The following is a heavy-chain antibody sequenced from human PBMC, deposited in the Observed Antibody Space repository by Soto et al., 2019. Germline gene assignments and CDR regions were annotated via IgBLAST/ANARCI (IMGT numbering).Heavy chain of an antibody. Sequence: GGSLRLSCAASGFTFSDYYMTWIRQAPGKGLEWVSYISSSGTGIYYPDSVKGRFTISRDNAKNSLYLQMSSLRAEDTSVYFCARAYSDAFDIWGQGTLVTVSS. V-gene: IGHV3-11*01. J-gene: IGHJ3*02. D-gene: IGHD2-15*01. CDR3: ARAYSDAFDI. CDR2: ISSSGTGI. CDR1: GFTFSDYY.